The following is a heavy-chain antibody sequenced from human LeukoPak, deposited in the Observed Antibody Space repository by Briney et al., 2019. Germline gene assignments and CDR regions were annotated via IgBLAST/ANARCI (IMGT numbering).Heavy chain of an antibody. CDR1: GFTFSSYA. J-gene: IGHJ6*03. CDR3: ARAYYDFWSGYYDYYYMDV. CDR2: ISYDGSNK. D-gene: IGHD3-3*01. V-gene: IGHV3-30*04. Sequence: GGSLRLSCAASGFTFSSYAMHWVRQAPGKGLEWVAVISYDGSNKYYADSVKGRFTISRDNSKNTLYLQMNSLRAEDTAVYYCARAYYDFWSGYYDYYYMDVWGKGTTVTVSS.